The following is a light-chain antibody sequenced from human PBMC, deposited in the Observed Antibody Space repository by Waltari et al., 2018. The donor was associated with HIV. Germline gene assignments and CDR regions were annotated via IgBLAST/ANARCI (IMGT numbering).Light chain of an antibody. CDR1: SSNIGSNY. Sequence: SVLTQPPSASGTPGQRVSISCSGSSSNIGSNYVYWYLQLPGTAPKLLMYRNDEWPSGVPDRFSGSKSGTSASLAISGLRSEDEADYYCAAWDDSLSAWVFGGGTKLTVL. V-gene: IGLV1-47*01. CDR2: RND. CDR3: AAWDDSLSAWV. J-gene: IGLJ3*02.